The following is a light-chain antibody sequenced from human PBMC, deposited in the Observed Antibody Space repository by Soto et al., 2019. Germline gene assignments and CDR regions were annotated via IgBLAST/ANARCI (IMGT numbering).Light chain of an antibody. J-gene: IGKJ3*01. CDR3: QQYYSVPPVT. CDR1: QSVLYSSNNKNY. CDR2: WAS. Sequence: DIVMTQSPDSLAVSLGERATINCRSSQSVLYSSNNKNYLAWYQQKPGQPPKLLIYWASTRKSGVPDRFSGSGSGTDFTLTISSLQAEDVAVYYCQQYYSVPPVTFGPGTKVDIK. V-gene: IGKV4-1*01.